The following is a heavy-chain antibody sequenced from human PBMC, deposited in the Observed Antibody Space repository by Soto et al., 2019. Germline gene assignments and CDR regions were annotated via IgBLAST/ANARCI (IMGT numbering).Heavy chain of an antibody. V-gene: IGHV4-59*08. CDR1: GGSISGYY. J-gene: IGHJ4*02. Sequence: QVQLQESGPGLVKPSETLSLTCTVSGGSISGYYWTWIRQPPGKGLEWIGYIYYSGSTSYNPSLKSRVTIAVDTSKNQFSLKLSSVTAADTAVYYCRRHGYCSGGSCYLDLWGQGTLVTVSS. D-gene: IGHD2-15*01. CDR2: IYYSGST. CDR3: RRHGYCSGGSCYLDL.